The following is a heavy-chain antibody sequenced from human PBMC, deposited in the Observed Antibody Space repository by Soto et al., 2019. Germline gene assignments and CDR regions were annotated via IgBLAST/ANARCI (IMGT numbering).Heavy chain of an antibody. CDR2: IYYSGST. Sequence: QLQLQESGPGLVKPSETLSLTCTVSGGSISRSSYYWGWIRQPPGKGLEWIGSIYYSGSTYYNPSLKSRVTVSVETSKKEFYLKLSSVTAADTAVYYCASRITIFGVVAYFDYWGQGTLVTVSA. CDR1: GGSISRSSYY. J-gene: IGHJ4*02. CDR3: ASRITIFGVVAYFDY. V-gene: IGHV4-39*01. D-gene: IGHD3-3*01.